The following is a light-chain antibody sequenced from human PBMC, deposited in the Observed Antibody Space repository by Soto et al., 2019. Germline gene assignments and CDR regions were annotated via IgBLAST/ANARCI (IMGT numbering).Light chain of an antibody. J-gene: IGLJ1*01. Sequence: QSVLTQPPSASGSPGQSVTNSCTGTSSDVGNYNYVSWYQQQPGKAPKLMIYEVSKRPSGVPGRFSGSKFGNTASLTVSGLQPEDDADYYCSSYAGSNNYLFGSGTKVTVL. V-gene: IGLV2-8*01. CDR2: EVS. CDR1: SSDVGNYNY. CDR3: SSYAGSNNYL.